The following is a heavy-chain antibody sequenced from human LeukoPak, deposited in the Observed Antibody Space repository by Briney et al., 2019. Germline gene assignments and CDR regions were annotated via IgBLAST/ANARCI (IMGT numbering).Heavy chain of an antibody. CDR2: MRVDGTDI. CDR1: GGSISSSNW. V-gene: IGHV3-7*04. D-gene: IGHD3/OR15-3a*01. J-gene: IGHJ4*02. Sequence: ETLSLTCAVSGGSISSSNWWSWVRQPPGKGLEWVANMRVDGTDIHYEDSVKGRFTISSDNARNSLYLQMNTLRAEDTAVYYCARGRGWTYDSWGRGTLVTVSS. CDR3: ARGRGWTYDS.